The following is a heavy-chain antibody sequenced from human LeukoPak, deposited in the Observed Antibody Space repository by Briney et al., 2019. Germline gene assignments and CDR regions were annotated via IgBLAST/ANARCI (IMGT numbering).Heavy chain of an antibody. CDR2: ISSSSSYI. CDR3: ARGGRRYCSSIGCHGAFDI. V-gene: IGHV3-21*01. J-gene: IGHJ3*02. Sequence: GGSLRLSCAASGFTFSSYSMNWVRQAPGKGLEWVSSISSSSSYIYYADSVKGRFTISRDNSKNTLYLQMNSLRAEDTAVYYCARGGRRYCSSIGCHGAFDIWGQGTMVTVSS. D-gene: IGHD2-2*01. CDR1: GFTFSSYS.